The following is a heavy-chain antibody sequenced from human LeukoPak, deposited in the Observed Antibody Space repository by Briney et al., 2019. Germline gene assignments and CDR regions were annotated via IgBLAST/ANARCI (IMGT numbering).Heavy chain of an antibody. Sequence: ASVKVSCKASGYPFTGYYIHWVRQAPGQGLEWMGWINPNSGGTNSAQKFQGRVTMTRDTSISTAYMDFSRLSSDDTAIYYCARYLLWFGELPYFAYWGQGTLVTVSS. V-gene: IGHV1-2*02. CDR1: GYPFTGYY. CDR3: ARYLLWFGELPYFAY. D-gene: IGHD3-10*01. CDR2: INPNSGGT. J-gene: IGHJ4*02.